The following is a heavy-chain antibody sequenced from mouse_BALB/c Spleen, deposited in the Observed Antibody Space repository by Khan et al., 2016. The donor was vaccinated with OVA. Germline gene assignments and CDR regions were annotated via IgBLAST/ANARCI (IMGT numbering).Heavy chain of an antibody. V-gene: IGHV5-17*02. CDR1: GFSFSSFG. CDR3: KSSYIYWYCIDQ. J-gene: IGHJ2*01. CDR2: SSGDSSTI. Sequence: DVQLQVSGGGLVQPGGSRKLPCVASGFSFSSFGMHWVRQALEKGLEWVAYSSGDSSTIYYTDTVKGRLSISRDNPRNTLFLHMTSLRSEEMAKYKGKSSYIYWYCIDQWGQGTTLTVSS. D-gene: IGHD2-1*01.